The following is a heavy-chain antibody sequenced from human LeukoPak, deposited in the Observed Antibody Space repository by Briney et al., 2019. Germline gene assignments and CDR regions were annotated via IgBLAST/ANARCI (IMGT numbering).Heavy chain of an antibody. Sequence: GGSLRLSCAASGFAVSSNYMSWVRQAPGKGLEWVSVIHSGGSTYYADSVKGRFTISRDNSKNTLSLQMNSLRAKDTAVYYCASNPPETGDFNYWGQGTLVTVSS. J-gene: IGHJ4*02. D-gene: IGHD7-27*01. V-gene: IGHV3-53*01. CDR3: ASNPPETGDFNY. CDR1: GFAVSSNY. CDR2: IHSGGST.